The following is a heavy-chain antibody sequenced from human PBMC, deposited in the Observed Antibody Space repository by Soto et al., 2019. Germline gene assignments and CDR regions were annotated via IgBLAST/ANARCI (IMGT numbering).Heavy chain of an antibody. CDR2: ISSSSSYI. V-gene: IGHV3-21*01. D-gene: IGHD5-12*01. J-gene: IGHJ5*02. Sequence: PGRSLRLCCAASGFTFSSYSMNWVRQAPGKGLEWVSSISSSSSYIYYADSVKGRFTISRDNAKNSLYLQMNSLRAEDTAVYYCASARDGYNCLWFALCGQRTLVTVSS. CDR3: ASARDGYNCLWFAL. CDR1: GFTFSSYS.